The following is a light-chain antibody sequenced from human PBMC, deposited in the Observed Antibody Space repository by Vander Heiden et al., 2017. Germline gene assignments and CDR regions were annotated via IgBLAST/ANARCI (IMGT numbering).Light chain of an antibody. CDR3: QQRKSYPLLT. V-gene: IGKV1-9*01. CDR1: QGIRCY. CDR2: AAS. Sequence: DIQLTQSPSFLSASVGDRVTITCRASQGIRCYLAWYKQKPGKAPKLLIYAASTWQSGVPSRFSGSGYGTEFTLTISSRQPEDFAPYYCQQRKSYPLLTFGGGTKVEIK. J-gene: IGKJ4*01.